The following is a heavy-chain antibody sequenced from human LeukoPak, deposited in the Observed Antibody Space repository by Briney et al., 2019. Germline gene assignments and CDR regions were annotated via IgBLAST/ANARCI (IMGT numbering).Heavy chain of an antibody. J-gene: IGHJ6*02. V-gene: IGHV3-74*01. CDR3: ARDKGGSGWFGDIYYYYGMDV. CDR2: INSDGSST. CDR1: GFTFSSYW. D-gene: IGHD6-19*01. Sequence: GGSLRLSCAASGFTFSSYWMHWVRQAPGKGLVWVSRINSDGSSTSYADSVKGRFTISRDNAKNTLYLQMNSLRAEDTAVYYCARDKGGSGWFGDIYYYYGMDVWGQGTTVTVSS.